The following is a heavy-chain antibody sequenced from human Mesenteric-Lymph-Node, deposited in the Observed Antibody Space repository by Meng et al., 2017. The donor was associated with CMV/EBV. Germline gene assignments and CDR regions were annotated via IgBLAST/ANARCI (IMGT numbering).Heavy chain of an antibody. J-gene: IGHJ4*02. Sequence: SFSGSYWSCTRQPPGKGLEWIGEINHSGSTNYNPSLKSRVTISVDTSKNQFSLKLSSVTAADTAVYYCARGAVGYCSSTSCYTDYFDYWGQGTLVTVSS. CDR1: SFSGSY. D-gene: IGHD2-2*02. CDR2: INHSGST. V-gene: IGHV4-34*01. CDR3: ARGAVGYCSSTSCYTDYFDY.